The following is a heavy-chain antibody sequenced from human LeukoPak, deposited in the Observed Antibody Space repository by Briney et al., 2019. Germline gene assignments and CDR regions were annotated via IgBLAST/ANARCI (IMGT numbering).Heavy chain of an antibody. CDR2: INHSGST. CDR1: GGSFSGYY. CDR3: ARGPTRLYCSSTSCETYFQH. V-gene: IGHV4-34*01. D-gene: IGHD2-2*01. J-gene: IGHJ1*01. Sequence: KPSETLSLTCAVYGGSFSGYYWSWIRQPPGKGLEWIGEINHSGSTNYNPSLKSRVTISVDTSKNQFSLKLSSVTAADTAVYYCARGPTRLYCSSTSCETYFQHWGQGTLVTVSS.